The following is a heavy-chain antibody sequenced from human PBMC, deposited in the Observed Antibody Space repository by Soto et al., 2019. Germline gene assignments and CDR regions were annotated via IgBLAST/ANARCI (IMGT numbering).Heavy chain of an antibody. CDR1: GFSLTTSGVG. CDR3: ANLADSSAWPPFDY. D-gene: IGHD6-19*01. Sequence: SGPTLVNPTQTLTLTCTLSGFSLTTSGVGVGWIRQPPGKALEWLAVIYWDDDKRYSPSLKSRLTITKDTSKNQVVLTMTNVEPVDTGTFFCANLADSSAWPPFDYWGQGTLVTVSS. J-gene: IGHJ4*02. V-gene: IGHV2-5*02. CDR2: IYWDDDK.